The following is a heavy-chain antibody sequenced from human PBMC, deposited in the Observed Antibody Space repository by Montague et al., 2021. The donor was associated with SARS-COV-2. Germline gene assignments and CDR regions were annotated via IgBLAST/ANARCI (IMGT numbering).Heavy chain of an antibody. CDR3: ARDLAGYYGSGSYGGMDV. Sequence: SETLSLTCTVSGGSISSSSYYWGWIRQPPGKGLEWTGSIYYSGSTYYNPFLKSRVTISVDTSKNQFSLKLSSVTAADTAVYYCARDLAGYYGSGSYGGMDVGGQGTTVTVSS. J-gene: IGHJ6*02. CDR1: GGSISSSSYY. V-gene: IGHV4-39*07. CDR2: IYYSGST. D-gene: IGHD3-10*01.